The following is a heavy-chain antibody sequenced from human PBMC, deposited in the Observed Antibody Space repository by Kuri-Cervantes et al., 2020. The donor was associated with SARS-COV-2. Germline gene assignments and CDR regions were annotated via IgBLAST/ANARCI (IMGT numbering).Heavy chain of an antibody. Sequence: GGFLRLSCAASGFVFSSYGMSWVRQAPGKGLEWVAFIRYDGSNRYYADSVKGRFTISRDNSKNTLYLRMNSLRAEDSAVYYCANSYYDTTTVPRLDYWGQGTLVTVSS. J-gene: IGHJ4*02. CDR2: IRYDGSNR. CDR1: GFVFSSYG. V-gene: IGHV3-30*02. CDR3: ANSYYDTTTVPRLDY. D-gene: IGHD3-22*01.